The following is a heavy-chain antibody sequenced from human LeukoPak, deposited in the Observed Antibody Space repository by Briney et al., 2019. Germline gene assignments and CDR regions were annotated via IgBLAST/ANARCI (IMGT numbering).Heavy chain of an antibody. V-gene: IGHV3-66*01. CDR1: GFTVSSTY. Sequence: GGSLRLSCAASGFTVSSTYVSWVRQAPGKGLAWVSVLYTGGSTFHADSVRARFTISRDSSKNTVYLQMNSLRAEDTGVYYCARGAHGDYSTPDYWGQGTLVTVSS. CDR2: LYTGGST. CDR3: ARGAHGDYSTPDY. D-gene: IGHD4-17*01. J-gene: IGHJ4*02.